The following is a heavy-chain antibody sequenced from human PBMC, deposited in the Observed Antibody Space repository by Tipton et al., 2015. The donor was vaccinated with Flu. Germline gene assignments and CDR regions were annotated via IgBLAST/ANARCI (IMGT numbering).Heavy chain of an antibody. CDR1: GASISSGFYH. V-gene: IGHV4-61*02. Sequence: LRLSCTVSGASISSGFYHWSWFRRPAGKGLEWIGRFSIDGNTNYNPSLKSRLTIFLDTSKNLFTLSLSSVTAADTAVYYCARDRGVGHVDPWGRGIVVSVSS. D-gene: IGHD3-16*01. J-gene: IGHJ5*02. CDR2: FSIDGNT. CDR3: ARDRGVGHVDP.